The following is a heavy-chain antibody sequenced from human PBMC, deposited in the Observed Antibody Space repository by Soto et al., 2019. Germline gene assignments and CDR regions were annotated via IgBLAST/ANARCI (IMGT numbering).Heavy chain of an antibody. CDR1: GFTFSSYA. CDR2: ITYDGSNK. D-gene: IGHD3-22*01. CDR3: ASLIVVGEYNWFDP. Sequence: PGGSLRLSCAASGFTFSSYAMSWVRQAPGKGLEWVAVITYDGSNKYYADSVKGRFTISRDNSKNTLYLQMNSLRAEDTAVYYCASLIVVGEYNWFDPWGQGTLVTVSS. V-gene: IGHV3-30-3*01. J-gene: IGHJ5*02.